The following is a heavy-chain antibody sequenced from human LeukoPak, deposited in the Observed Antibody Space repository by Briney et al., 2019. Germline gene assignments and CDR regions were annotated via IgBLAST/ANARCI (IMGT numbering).Heavy chain of an antibody. Sequence: SETLSLTCNVSGGSIRSGPYYWGWIRQPPGKRLEWIGSIYYSGNTQYSPSLKSRVTIFVDTSKNQFSLKLSSVTATDRAVYYCARHLTSEYSSGWYYVDYWGQGTLVTVSS. J-gene: IGHJ4*02. V-gene: IGHV4-39*01. CDR1: GGSIRSGPYY. CDR2: IYYSGNT. D-gene: IGHD6-19*01. CDR3: ARHLTSEYSSGWYYVDY.